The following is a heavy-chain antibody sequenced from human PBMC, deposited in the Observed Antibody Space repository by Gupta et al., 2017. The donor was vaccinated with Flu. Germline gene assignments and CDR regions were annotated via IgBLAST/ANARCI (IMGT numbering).Heavy chain of an antibody. D-gene: IGHD2-15*01. CDR3: AKAQDCSEYIVRYTDY. Sequence: EVQLLESGGTLVHPGGSLRLSCEVSGFIFSTYGMSWVRQAPGKGLEWVSGISGSGNETYYADSGKVRFSISRDNSKNTLFLQMSSLSAEDKAVYYGAKAQDCSEYIVRYTDYWGQGTLVTVSS. CDR1: GFIFSTYG. CDR2: ISGSGNET. V-gene: IGHV3-23*01. J-gene: IGHJ4*02.